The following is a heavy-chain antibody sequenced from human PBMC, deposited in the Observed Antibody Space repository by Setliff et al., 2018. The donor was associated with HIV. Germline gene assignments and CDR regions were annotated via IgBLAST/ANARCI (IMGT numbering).Heavy chain of an antibody. CDR2: IYYSGST. CDR1: GGSVSSGSYY. J-gene: IGHJ6*03. V-gene: IGHV4-61*01. CDR3: ARGDYYSYYMDV. Sequence: SETQSLTCTVSGGSVSSGSYYWSWIRQPAGKGLEWIGYIYYSGSTNYNPSLKSRVTISVDTSKNQFSLKLSSVTAADTAVYYCARGDYYSYYMDVWGKGTTVTVS.